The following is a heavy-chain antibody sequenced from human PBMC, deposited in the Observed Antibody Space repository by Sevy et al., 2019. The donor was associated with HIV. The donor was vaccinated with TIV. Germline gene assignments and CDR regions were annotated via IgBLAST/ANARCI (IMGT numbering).Heavy chain of an antibody. D-gene: IGHD3-16*01. CDR3: RLGGAMGAYYYYGMDV. Sequence: ASVKVSCKASGYTFTSYDINWVRQATGQGLEWMGWMNPNSGNTGYAQKFQGRVTMTRNTSISTAYMGLSSLRSEDTAVYYCRLGGAMGAYYYYGMDVWGQGTTVTVSS. CDR1: GYTFTSYD. J-gene: IGHJ6*02. V-gene: IGHV1-8*01. CDR2: MNPNSGNT.